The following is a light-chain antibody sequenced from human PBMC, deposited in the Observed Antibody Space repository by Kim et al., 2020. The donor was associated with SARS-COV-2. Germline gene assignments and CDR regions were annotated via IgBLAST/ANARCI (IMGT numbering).Light chain of an antibody. V-gene: IGLV1-47*01. J-gene: IGLJ3*02. CDR2: RNN. Sequence: GQRVTISGPGSISNIGSNYVCWYQQLPGTAPKLLIYRNNQRPSGVPDRFSGSRSGTSASLAISGLRSEDEADYYCAARDDSLSAWVFGGGTQLTVL. CDR1: ISNIGSNY. CDR3: AARDDSLSAWV.